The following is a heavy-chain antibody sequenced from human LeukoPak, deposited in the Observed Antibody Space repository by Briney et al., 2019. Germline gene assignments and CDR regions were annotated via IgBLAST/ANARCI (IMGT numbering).Heavy chain of an antibody. CDR3: ARGGAAVGRFDS. J-gene: IGHJ5*01. D-gene: IGHD6-13*01. CDR2: MKPDGGEK. CDR1: GFTLSSYA. Sequence: PGGSLRLSCAASGFTLSSYAMSWVHQAPGKGLEWVASMKPDGGEKYYVESVKGRFTISRDNADNSLYLQMNTLRGEDTAVYYCARGGAAVGRFDSWGQGTLVTVSS. V-gene: IGHV3-7*01.